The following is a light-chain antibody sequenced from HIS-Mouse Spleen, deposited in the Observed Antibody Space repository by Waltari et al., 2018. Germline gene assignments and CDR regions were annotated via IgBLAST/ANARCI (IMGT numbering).Light chain of an antibody. CDR1: QSLLHSNGYNY. V-gene: IGKV2-28*01. CDR3: MQALQTPFT. CDR2: LGS. J-gene: IGKJ3*01. Sequence: DIVMTQSPLSLPVTPGEPASIPCRSSQSLLHSNGYNYLDWYLQKQGQSPQLLIYLGSNRASGVPDRFSGSGSGTDFTLKISRVEAEDVGVYYCMQALQTPFTFGPGTKVDIK.